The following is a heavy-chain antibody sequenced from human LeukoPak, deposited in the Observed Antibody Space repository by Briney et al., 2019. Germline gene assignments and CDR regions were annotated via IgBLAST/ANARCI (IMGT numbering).Heavy chain of an antibody. CDR2: INHSGST. CDR3: ARGGNWYYDILTGYYTGFDY. J-gene: IGHJ4*02. Sequence: SETLSLTCAVYGESFSGYYWSWIRQPPGKGLEWIGEINHSGSTNYNPSLKSRVTISVDTSKNQFSLKLSSVTAADTAVYYCARGGNWYYDILTGYYTGFDYWGQGTLVTVSS. CDR1: GESFSGYY. D-gene: IGHD3-9*01. V-gene: IGHV4-34*01.